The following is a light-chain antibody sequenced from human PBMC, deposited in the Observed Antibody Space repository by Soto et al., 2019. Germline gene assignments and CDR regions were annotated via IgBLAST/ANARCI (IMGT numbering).Light chain of an antibody. Sequence: QSVLTQPASVSGSPGQSITISCTGTSSDVGGYNYASWYQQHPGKAPKLMIYDVSNRPSGVSNRFSGSKSGNTASLTISGLQAEDEADYYCSSYKSSSPLYVFGTGTKVT. CDR2: DVS. J-gene: IGLJ1*01. CDR1: SSDVGGYNY. V-gene: IGLV2-14*01. CDR3: SSYKSSSPLYV.